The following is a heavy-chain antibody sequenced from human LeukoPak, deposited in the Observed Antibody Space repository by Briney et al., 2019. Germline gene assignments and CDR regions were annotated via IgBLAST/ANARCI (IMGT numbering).Heavy chain of an antibody. V-gene: IGHV3-7*01. Sequence: GGSLRLPCAASGFTFSSYWMSWVRQAPGKGLEWVANIKQDGSEKYYVDSVKGRFTISRDNAKNSLYLQMNSLRADDTAVYYCARVEGYYYDSSGYRPVDYWGQGTLVTVSS. D-gene: IGHD3-22*01. J-gene: IGHJ4*02. CDR3: ARVEGYYYDSSGYRPVDY. CDR2: IKQDGSEK. CDR1: GFTFSSYW.